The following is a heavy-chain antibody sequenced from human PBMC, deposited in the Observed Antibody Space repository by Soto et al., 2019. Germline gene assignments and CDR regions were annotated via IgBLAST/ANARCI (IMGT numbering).Heavy chain of an antibody. J-gene: IGHJ4*02. CDR2: IYSGGST. D-gene: IGHD3-9*01. Sequence: PRGSLRLSCAASGFTVISNYIISVRYSPFKGLEWASVIYSGGSTYYAASVKGRFTISRDNSKNTLYLQMNTLRAEDTAVYYCATQTPYYDILTGPNDYWGPGTQVTVSS. V-gene: IGHV3-53*01. CDR1: GFTVISNY. CDR3: ATQTPYYDILTGPNDY.